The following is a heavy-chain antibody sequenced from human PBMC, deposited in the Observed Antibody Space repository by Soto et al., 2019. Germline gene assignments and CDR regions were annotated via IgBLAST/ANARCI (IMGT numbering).Heavy chain of an antibody. CDR3: ARDSDSSSWYGPARARAFDI. J-gene: IGHJ3*02. Sequence: RASVKVSCKASGYTFTSYGISWVRQAPGQGLEWMGWISAYNGNTNYAQKLQGRVTMTTDTSTSTDYMELKSLRSDDTAVYYCARDSDSSSWYGPARARAFDIWGQGTMVTVSS. CDR2: ISAYNGNT. D-gene: IGHD6-13*01. CDR1: GYTFTSYG. V-gene: IGHV1-18*01.